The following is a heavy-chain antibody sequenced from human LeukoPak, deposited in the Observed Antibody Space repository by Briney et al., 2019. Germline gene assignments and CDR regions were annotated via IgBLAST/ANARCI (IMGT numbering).Heavy chain of an antibody. CDR2: ISSTSSYI. J-gene: IGHJ4*02. CDR1: GFTFSSYA. CDR3: ARDGRSTWYEDS. D-gene: IGHD6-13*01. V-gene: IGHV3-21*01. Sequence: GGSLRLSCAASGFTFSSYAMSWVRQAPGKGLEWVSSISSTSSYIYYADSVKGRFTISRDNAKNSLFLQMNNLRAEDAAVYFCARDGRSTWYEDSWGQGTLVTVSS.